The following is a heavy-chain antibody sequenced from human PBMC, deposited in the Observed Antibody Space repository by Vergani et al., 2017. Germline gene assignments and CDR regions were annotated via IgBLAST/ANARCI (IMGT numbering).Heavy chain of an antibody. Sequence: QVHMVESGGGVVQPGRSLRLSCVVSGFTSRYYGMHWVRQAPGKGLEWVAVISYDGTQTYYADSVKGRFTISRDNSKSTLFLQMNSLRTEDTALYYCATKSCGTPGCQIGFFREWGEGTLVT. D-gene: IGHD1-1*01. V-gene: IGHV3-30*03. CDR3: ATKSCGTPGCQIGFFRE. CDR2: ISYDGTQT. J-gene: IGHJ1*01. CDR1: GFTSRYYG.